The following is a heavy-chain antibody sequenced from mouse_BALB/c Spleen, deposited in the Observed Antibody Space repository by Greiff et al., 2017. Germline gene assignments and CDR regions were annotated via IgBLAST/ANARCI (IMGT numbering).Heavy chain of an antibody. J-gene: IGHJ4*01. CDR3: ARFHYRYDGYYAMDY. D-gene: IGHD2-14*01. CDR2: ISSGSSTI. V-gene: IGHV5-17*02. CDR1: GFTFSSFG. Sequence: DVKLVESGGGLVQPGGSRKLSCAASGFTFSSFGMHWVRQAPEKGLEWVAYISSGSSTIYYAYTVKGRFTISRDNPKNTLFLQMTSLRSEDTAMYYCARFHYRYDGYYAMDYWGQGTSVTVSS.